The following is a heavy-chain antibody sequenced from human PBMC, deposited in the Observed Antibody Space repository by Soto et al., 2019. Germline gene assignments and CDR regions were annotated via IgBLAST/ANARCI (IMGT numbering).Heavy chain of an antibody. Sequence: PEVSLRLSCAASCFSFSSYSMNWVRQAPGKGLEWVSAISSSSTYIYYGDSVKGRFTISRDNAKNSLYLQMNSLRAEDTAVYYCARIGVAAAIWTYCMDVLGQGTTVTVSS. CDR3: ARIGVAAAIWTYCMDV. V-gene: IGHV3-21*01. CDR2: ISSSSTYI. D-gene: IGHD2-2*01. J-gene: IGHJ6*02. CDR1: CFSFSSYS.